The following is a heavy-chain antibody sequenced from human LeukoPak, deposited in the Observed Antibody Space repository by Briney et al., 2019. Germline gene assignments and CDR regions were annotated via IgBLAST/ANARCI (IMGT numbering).Heavy chain of an antibody. D-gene: IGHD3-22*01. J-gene: IGHJ4*02. Sequence: GGSLRLSCAASGFTFSSYSMNWVRQAPGKGLEWVSSISSSSSYIYYADSVKGRFTISRDNAKNSLYLQMNSLRAEDTAVYYCARAPRPFYDSSGYYYTPEDYWGQGTLVTVSS. CDR1: GFTFSSYS. CDR2: ISSSSSYI. CDR3: ARAPRPFYDSSGYYYTPEDY. V-gene: IGHV3-21*01.